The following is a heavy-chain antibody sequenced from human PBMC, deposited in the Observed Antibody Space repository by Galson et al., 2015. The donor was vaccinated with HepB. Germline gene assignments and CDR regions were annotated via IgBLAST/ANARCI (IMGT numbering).Heavy chain of an antibody. V-gene: IGHV3-23*01. CDR2: ISGSGGST. D-gene: IGHD2-15*01. CDR1: GFTFSSYA. Sequence: SLRLSCAASGFTFSSYAMSWVRQAPGKGLEWVSAISGSGGSTYYADSVKGRFTISRDNSKNTLYLQMNSLRAEDTAVYYCAKVRDIVVVVAATNWFDPWGQGTLVTVSS. CDR3: AKVRDIVVVVAATNWFDP. J-gene: IGHJ5*02.